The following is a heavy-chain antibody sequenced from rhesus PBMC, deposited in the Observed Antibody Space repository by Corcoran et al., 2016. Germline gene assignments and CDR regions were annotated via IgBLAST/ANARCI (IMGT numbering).Heavy chain of an antibody. CDR1: GFTFGSYA. Sequence: QVQLVQSGAEVKKPGASVKVSCKASGFTFGSYAISWVRQAPGQGLEWMGVIIPLIGITNSAEKFQGRVTITADTSTSTAYMELSSLRSEDTAVYYCAREGGGVTLNRFDVWGPGVLVTVSS. CDR3: AREGGGVTLNRFDV. V-gene: IGHV1-198*02. J-gene: IGHJ5-1*01. CDR2: IIPLIGIT. D-gene: IGHD4-23*01.